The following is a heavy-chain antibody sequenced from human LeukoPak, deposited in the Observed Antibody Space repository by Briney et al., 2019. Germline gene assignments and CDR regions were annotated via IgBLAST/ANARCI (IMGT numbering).Heavy chain of an antibody. CDR1: GFTFSNAW. V-gene: IGHV3-15*01. Sequence: GGSLRLSCAASGFTFSNAWMSWVRQAPGKGLEWVGRIKSKTDGGTTDYAAPVKGRFTSSRDDSKNTLYLQMNSLKTEDTAVYYCTTDPEVDNWFDPWGQGTLVTVSS. CDR3: TTDPEVDNWFDP. CDR2: IKSKTDGGTT. J-gene: IGHJ5*02. D-gene: IGHD1-26*01.